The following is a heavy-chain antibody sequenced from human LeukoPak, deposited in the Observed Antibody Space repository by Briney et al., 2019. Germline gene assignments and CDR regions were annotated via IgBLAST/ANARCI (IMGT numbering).Heavy chain of an antibody. V-gene: IGHV3-23*01. J-gene: IGHJ4*02. CDR3: AKGSAAGRPYYFDY. D-gene: IGHD6-25*01. CDR2: IDSTGAYT. Sequence: GGSLRLSCTISGLIFSDAWVNWVRQAPGKGLEWVSAIDSTGAYTWYADSVKGRFTISKDSSKTILYLQMNSLRAEDAAVYFCAKGSAAGRPYYFDYWGQGTLVTVSS. CDR1: GLIFSDAW.